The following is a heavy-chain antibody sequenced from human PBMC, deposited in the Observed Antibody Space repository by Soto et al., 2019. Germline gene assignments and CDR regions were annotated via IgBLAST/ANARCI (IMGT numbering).Heavy chain of an antibody. CDR2: INAGNGNT. CDR1: GYTFTSYA. D-gene: IGHD2-2*01. V-gene: IGHV1-3*01. Sequence: QVQLVQSGAEVKKPGASVKVSCKASGYTFTSYAMHWVRQAPGQRLEWMGWINAGNGNTKYSQKFQGRVTITKDTSASTAYMELSSLRSEDTAVYYCARDPQLRNIVVVPAATNYYYYYMDVWGKGTTVTVSS. CDR3: ARDPQLRNIVVVPAATNYYYYYMDV. J-gene: IGHJ6*03.